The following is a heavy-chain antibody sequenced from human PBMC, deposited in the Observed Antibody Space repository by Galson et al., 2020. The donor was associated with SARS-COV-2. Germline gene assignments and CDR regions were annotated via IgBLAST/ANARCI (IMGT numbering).Heavy chain of an antibody. D-gene: IGHD3-16*01. J-gene: IGHJ4*02. V-gene: IGHV3-30-3*01. CDR3: ARGLSGNYAYFDF. CDR2: ISYDGSNV. CDR1: GFTFNNHA. Sequence: GGSLRLSCAASGFTFNNHALHWVRQAPGKGLEWVALISYDGSNVYYTNSVKGRFTISRDSSKNTVYLQMDSLRVEDTAVYYCARGLSGNYAYFDFWGQGTLVTVSS.